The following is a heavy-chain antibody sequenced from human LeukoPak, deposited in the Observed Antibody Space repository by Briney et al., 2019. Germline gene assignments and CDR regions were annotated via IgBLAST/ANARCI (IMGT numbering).Heavy chain of an antibody. CDR3: ARDSRGYSYGYFDY. J-gene: IGHJ4*02. CDR2: IYSGGST. D-gene: IGHD5-18*01. V-gene: IGHV3-53*01. Sequence: GGSPRLSCAASGFTVSSNYMSWVRQAPGKGLEWVSVIYSGGSTYYADSVKGRFTISRDNSKNTLYLQMNSLGAEDTAVYYCARDSRGYSYGYFDYWGQGTLVTVSS. CDR1: GFTVSSNY.